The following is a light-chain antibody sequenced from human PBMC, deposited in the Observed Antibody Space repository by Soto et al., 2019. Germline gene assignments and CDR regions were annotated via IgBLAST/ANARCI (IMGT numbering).Light chain of an antibody. Sequence: QSVLAQSPSVSAAPGQRVTISCSGSSSNIPSQFVSWYKQFPGMAPTLLIYDNSRRPSGVPDRFSATKSGPSATLDIAGLQTADEAVYYCASWDSDLDGFVFGPGTKLTVL. CDR2: DNS. J-gene: IGLJ1*01. CDR3: ASWDSDLDGFV. CDR1: SSNIPSQF. V-gene: IGLV1-51*01.